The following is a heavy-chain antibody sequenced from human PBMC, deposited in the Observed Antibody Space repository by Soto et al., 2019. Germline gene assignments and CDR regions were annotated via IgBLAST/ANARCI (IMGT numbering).Heavy chain of an antibody. CDR3: ARYYDFWSGPNNYGMDV. Sequence: SETLSLTCAVYGGSFSGYYWSWIRQPPGKGLEWIGEINHSGSTNYNPSLKSRVTISVDTSKNQFSLKLSSVTAADTAVYYCARYYDFWSGPNNYGMDVWGQGTTVTVSS. D-gene: IGHD3-3*01. CDR2: INHSGST. CDR1: GGSFSGYY. J-gene: IGHJ6*02. V-gene: IGHV4-34*01.